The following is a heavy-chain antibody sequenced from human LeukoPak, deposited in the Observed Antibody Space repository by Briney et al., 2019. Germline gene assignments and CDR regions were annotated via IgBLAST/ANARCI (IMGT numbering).Heavy chain of an antibody. CDR1: GFTLSSYS. J-gene: IGHJ6*03. Sequence: PGGSLRLSCAASGFTLSSYSMKWVRQAPGKGLEWVSSISSSSIYIYYADSVKGRFTISRDNAKNSLYLQMNSLRAEDTAVYYCARDPGGAEPEIYYYYYMDVWGKGTTVTVSS. CDR2: ISSSSIYI. CDR3: ARDPGGAEPEIYYYYYMDV. D-gene: IGHD3-16*01. V-gene: IGHV3-21*01.